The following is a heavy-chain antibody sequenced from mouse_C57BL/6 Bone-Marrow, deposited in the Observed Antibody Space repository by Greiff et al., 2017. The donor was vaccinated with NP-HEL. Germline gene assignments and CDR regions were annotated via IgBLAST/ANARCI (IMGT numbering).Heavy chain of an antibody. CDR1: GYSFTDYN. CDR3: ARGGSGSAWFAY. J-gene: IGHJ3*01. D-gene: IGHD3-2*02. CDR2: INPNYGTT. Sequence: EVQLVESGPELVKPGASVKISCKASGYSFTDYNMNWVKQSNGKSLEWIGVINPNYGTTSYNQKFKGKATLTVDQSSSTAYMQLNSRTSEDSAVYCCARGGSGSAWFAYWGQGTLVTVSA. V-gene: IGHV1-39*01.